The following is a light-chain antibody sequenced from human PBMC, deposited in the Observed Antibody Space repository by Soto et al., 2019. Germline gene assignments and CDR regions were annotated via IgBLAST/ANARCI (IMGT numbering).Light chain of an antibody. CDR1: QSISSY. J-gene: IGKJ5*01. CDR2: AAS. CDR3: QQSYSSIT. Sequence: DIQLTQSPSSLSASVGDRGTLPCRASQSISSYLNWYQPKPGKAPKLLIYAASSLQRGGPSTFSGGGSGTDFTLTISSLQPEDSATYYCQQSYSSITFGQGTRLEIK. V-gene: IGKV1-39*01.